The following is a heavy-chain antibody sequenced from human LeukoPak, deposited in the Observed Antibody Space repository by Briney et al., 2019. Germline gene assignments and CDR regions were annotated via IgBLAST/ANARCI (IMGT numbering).Heavy chain of an antibody. J-gene: IGHJ5*02. D-gene: IGHD3-3*01. V-gene: IGHV1-18*01. CDR3: ARVKIFGVAISNWFGP. CDR2: ISAYNGDT. CDR1: GYTFTSYT. Sequence: ASVKVSCKASGYTFTSYTIMWVRQAPGQGLEWMGYISAYNGDTYYVPKFQGRATMTTDTSTNTAFMKLRSLRSDDTAIYYCARVKIFGVAISNWFGPWGQGTLVTVSS.